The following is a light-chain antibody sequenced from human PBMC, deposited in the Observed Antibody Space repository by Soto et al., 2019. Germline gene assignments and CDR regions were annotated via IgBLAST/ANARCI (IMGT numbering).Light chain of an antibody. V-gene: IGLV1-44*01. J-gene: IGLJ2*01. CDR2: RNN. CDR3: AAWDDSLNGVV. CDR1: SSNIGSNT. Sequence: QSVLTQPPSASGTPGQRVTISCSGSSSNIGSNTVNWYQQLPGTAPKLLIYRNNQRPSGVPDRFSGSKSGTSASLAISGLQSEDEAYSYCAAWDDSLNGVVFGGGTKLTVL.